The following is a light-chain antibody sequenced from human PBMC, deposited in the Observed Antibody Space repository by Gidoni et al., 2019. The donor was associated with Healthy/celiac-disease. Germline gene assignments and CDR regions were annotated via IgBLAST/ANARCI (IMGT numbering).Light chain of an antibody. CDR3: QAWDSSTGVV. V-gene: IGLV3-1*01. CDR1: KLGDKY. CDR2: QDS. J-gene: IGLJ2*01. Sequence: SYELTQPPSVSVSPVQTASITCSGYKLGDKYACWYQQKQGQSPVLVIYQDSKRPSGIPERFSGSSSGNTATLTISGTQAMDEADYYFQAWDSSTGVVFGGGTKLTVL.